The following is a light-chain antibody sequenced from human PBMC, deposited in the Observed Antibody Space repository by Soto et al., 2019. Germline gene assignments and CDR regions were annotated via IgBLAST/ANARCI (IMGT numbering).Light chain of an antibody. CDR3: QQRCNWLPIT. CDR2: GAS. V-gene: IGKV3D-20*02. Sequence: EIVLAQSPGTLSLSPGEGATLSCRASESVSITYLAWYRQKAGQAPRLLLYGASSRATGIPDRFSGSGSGTDFTITISSLEPEDFAVYYCQQRCNWLPITFGQGTRLEIK. J-gene: IGKJ5*01. CDR1: ESVSITY.